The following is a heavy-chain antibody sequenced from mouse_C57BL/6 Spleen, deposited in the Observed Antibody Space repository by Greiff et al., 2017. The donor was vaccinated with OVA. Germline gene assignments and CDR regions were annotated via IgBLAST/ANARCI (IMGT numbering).Heavy chain of an antibody. J-gene: IGHJ2*01. CDR3: ARNPYYFDY. CDR2: ISSGSSTF. Sequence: DVMLVESGGGLVKPGGSLKLSCAASGFTFSDYGMHWVRQAPEKGLEWVAYISSGSSTFYYADTVKGRFTTSRDNANITLYLQMTSLRSEDTAMYYCARNPYYFDYWGQGTTLTVAS. CDR1: GFTFSDYG. V-gene: IGHV5-17*01.